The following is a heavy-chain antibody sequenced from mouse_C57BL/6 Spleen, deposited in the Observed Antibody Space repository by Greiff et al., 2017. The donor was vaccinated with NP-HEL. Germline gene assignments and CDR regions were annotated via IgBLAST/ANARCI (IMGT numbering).Heavy chain of an antibody. CDR1: GYTFTSYW. V-gene: IGHV1-69*01. Sequence: QVQLQQPGAELVMPGASVKLSCKASGYTFTSYWMHWVKQRPGQGLEWIGEIDPSDSYTNYNQKFKGKSTLTVDKSSSTAYMQLSSLTSEDSAVYYGAIFSSGYSFAYWGQGTLVTVSA. D-gene: IGHD3-2*02. CDR3: AIFSSGYSFAY. CDR2: IDPSDSYT. J-gene: IGHJ3*01.